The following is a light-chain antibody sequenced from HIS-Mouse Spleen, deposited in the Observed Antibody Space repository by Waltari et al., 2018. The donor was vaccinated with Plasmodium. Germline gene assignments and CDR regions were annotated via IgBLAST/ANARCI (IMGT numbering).Light chain of an antibody. Sequence: SYELTQPPSVSVSPGQTARITCSGDALPKQYAYWYQQKPGQAPVLVIYTDSERPSGIPDGFSGSISGTTVTLTISGVQAEDEADYYCQSADSSGTYVVFGGGTKLTVL. CDR1: ALPKQY. J-gene: IGLJ2*01. V-gene: IGLV3-25*03. CDR2: TDS. CDR3: QSADSSGTYVV.